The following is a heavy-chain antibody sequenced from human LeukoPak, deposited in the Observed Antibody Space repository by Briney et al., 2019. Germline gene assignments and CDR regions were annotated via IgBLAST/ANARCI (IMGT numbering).Heavy chain of an antibody. V-gene: IGHV4-59*01. CDR2: IYYSGST. CDR3: ARYPLRRRFDY. J-gene: IGHJ4*02. CDR1: GGSISGYY. Sequence: ETLSLTCTVSGGSISGYYWSWIRQPPGKGLEWIGYIYYSGSTNYNPSLKSRVTISVDTSKNQFSLNLSSVTAADTAVYYCARYPLRRRFDYWGQGTLVTVSS.